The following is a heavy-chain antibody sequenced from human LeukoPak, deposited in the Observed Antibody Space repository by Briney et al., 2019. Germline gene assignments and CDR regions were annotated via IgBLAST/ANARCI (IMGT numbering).Heavy chain of an antibody. CDR2: ISSSSSYI. CDR3: ARDLGGSYYGAFDI. CDR1: GFTFSSYS. Sequence: GGSLRLSCAASGFTFSSYSMNWVRQAPGEGLEWVSSISSSSSYIYYADSVKGRFTISRDNAKNSLYLQMNSLRAEDTAVYYCARDLGGSYYGAFDIWGQGTMVTVSS. J-gene: IGHJ3*02. V-gene: IGHV3-21*01. D-gene: IGHD1-26*01.